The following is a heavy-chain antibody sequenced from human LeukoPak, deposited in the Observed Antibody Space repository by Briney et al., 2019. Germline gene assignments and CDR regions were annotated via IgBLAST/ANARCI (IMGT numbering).Heavy chain of an antibody. V-gene: IGHV6-1*01. Sequence: SQTLSLTCAISGDSFSSNSAAWNWIRQSPSRGLEWLGRTYYRSKWYNDYAVSVKSRITINPDTSKNQFSLQLNSVTPEDTAVYYCARDGSVAMAGTGGAFDYWGQGTLVTVSS. J-gene: IGHJ4*02. CDR2: TYYRSKWYN. CDR3: ARDGSVAMAGTGGAFDY. CDR1: GDSFSSNSAA. D-gene: IGHD6-19*01.